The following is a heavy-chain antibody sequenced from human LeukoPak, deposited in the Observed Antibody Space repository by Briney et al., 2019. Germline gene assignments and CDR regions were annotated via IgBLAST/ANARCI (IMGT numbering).Heavy chain of an antibody. CDR3: AKSEFSSSSPPFDY. D-gene: IGHD6-6*01. V-gene: IGHV5-51*01. J-gene: IGHJ4*02. CDR2: IYPGDSDT. Sequence: GESLKISCKGSGNSFTSYWIGWARQMPGKGLEWMGIIYPGDSDTRYSPSFQGQVTISADKSISTAYLQWSSLKASDTAMYYCAKSEFSSSSPPFDYWGQGTLVTVSS. CDR1: GNSFTSYW.